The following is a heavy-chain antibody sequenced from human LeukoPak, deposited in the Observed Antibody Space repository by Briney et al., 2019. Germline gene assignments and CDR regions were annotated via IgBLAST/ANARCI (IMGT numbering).Heavy chain of an antibody. CDR2: IYYSGST. CDR3: ARLYGNFQNYYDY. CDR1: GGSISSISYY. Sequence: SETLSLTCTVSGGSISSISYYWGWIRPPPGKGLEWIGHIYYSGSTFYNPSLKSRVTISVDTSKNQFSLKLRSVTAADTAMFYCARLYGNFQNYYDYWGQGTLVAVSS. V-gene: IGHV4-39*07. D-gene: IGHD1-7*01. J-gene: IGHJ4*02.